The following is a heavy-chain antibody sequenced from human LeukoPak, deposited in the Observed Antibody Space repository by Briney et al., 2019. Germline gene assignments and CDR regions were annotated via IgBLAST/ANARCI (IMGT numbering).Heavy chain of an antibody. CDR2: ISYDGSNK. V-gene: IGHV3-30*04. J-gene: IGHJ6*03. D-gene: IGHD1-26*01. Sequence: GGSLRLSCAASGFTFSSYAMHWVRQAPGKGLEWVAVISYDGSNKYYADSVKGRFTISRDNSKNTLYLQMNSLRAEDTAVYYCARDSRGDYYMDVWGKGTTVTVSS. CDR1: GFTFSSYA. CDR3: ARDSRGDYYMDV.